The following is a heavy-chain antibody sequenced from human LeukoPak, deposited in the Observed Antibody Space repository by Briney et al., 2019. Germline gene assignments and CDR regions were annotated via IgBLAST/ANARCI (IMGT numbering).Heavy chain of an antibody. CDR1: GFTFSSYA. J-gene: IGHJ4*02. V-gene: IGHV3-30-3*01. CDR2: ISYDGSNK. CDR3: AREACGGDCYTFFDY. D-gene: IGHD2-21*02. Sequence: PGGSLRLSCAASGFTFSSYAMHWVRQAPGKGLEWVAVISYDGSNKYYADSVKGRFTISRDNSKNTLYLQMNSLRAEDAAVYYCAREACGGDCYTFFDYWGQGTLVTVSS.